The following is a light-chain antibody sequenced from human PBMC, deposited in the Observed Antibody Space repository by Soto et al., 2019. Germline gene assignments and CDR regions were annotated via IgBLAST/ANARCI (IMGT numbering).Light chain of an antibody. J-gene: IGKJ5*01. CDR2: AAS. Sequence: SLSASVGDRVTFTCRASEDISSYLVWYQQKPGAAPKLLIYAASALHSGVPSRFSGSGSGTDFTLTISSLHPEDFAVYFCQQFKNYPITFGQGTRLEIK. CDR1: EDISSY. V-gene: IGKV1-9*01. CDR3: QQFKNYPIT.